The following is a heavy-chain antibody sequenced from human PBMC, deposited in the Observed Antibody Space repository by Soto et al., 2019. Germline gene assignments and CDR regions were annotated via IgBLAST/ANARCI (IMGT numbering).Heavy chain of an antibody. CDR3: AMVDNYVTPTPQDV. V-gene: IGHV1-18*01. CDR2: ISRYSGNT. J-gene: IGHJ6*02. CDR1: GYIFVNYG. D-gene: IGHD3-16*01. Sequence: QVQLVQSGDEVRKPGSSVKVSCKASGYIFVNYGLAWVLQAPGQGLEWMGWISRYSGNTHYASKVQGRLTMTTDTSTSTAYMDLGSLTSDDTAVYYCAMVDNYVTPTPQDVWGHGTTVTVSS.